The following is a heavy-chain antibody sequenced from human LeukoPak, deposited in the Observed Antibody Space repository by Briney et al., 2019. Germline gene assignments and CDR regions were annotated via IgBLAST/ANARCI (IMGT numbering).Heavy chain of an antibody. J-gene: IGHJ2*01. CDR1: GYSFTSDW. CDR3: ARQQGGGNDRRHFDF. CDR2: IYPDDSDT. V-gene: IGHV5-51*01. D-gene: IGHD4-23*01. Sequence: GESLKISCQGSGYSFTSDWIGWVRRMPGRGLEWMGIIYPDDSDTRYSPSFQGQVTISADKSINTAYLQWSSLKASDTAIYYCARQQGGGNDRRHFDFWGRGTPVTVSS.